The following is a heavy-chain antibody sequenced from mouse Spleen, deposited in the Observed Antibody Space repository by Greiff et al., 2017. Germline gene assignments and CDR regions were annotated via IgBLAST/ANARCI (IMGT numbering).Heavy chain of an antibody. D-gene: IGHD2-1*01. V-gene: IGHV1-53*01. CDR2: INPSNGGT. CDR3: AREGIYYGNLYWYFDV. Sequence: VQLQQPGTELVKPGASVKLSCKASGYTFTSYWMHWVKQRPGQGLEWIGNINPSNGGTNYNEKFKSKATLTVDKSSSTAYMQLSSLTSEGSAVYYCAREGIYYGNLYWYFDVWGTGTTVTVSS. CDR1: GYTFTSYW. J-gene: IGHJ1*03.